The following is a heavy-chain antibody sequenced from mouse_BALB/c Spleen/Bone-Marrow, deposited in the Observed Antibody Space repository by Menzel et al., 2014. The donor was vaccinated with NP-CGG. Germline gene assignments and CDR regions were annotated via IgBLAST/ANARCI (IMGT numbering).Heavy chain of an antibody. CDR2: IIPCNDDT. Sequence: EVQLQESGPELVKPGASVKMSCKASGYTFTSYVMHWVKQKPGQGLEWIGYIIPCNDDTNYNEKFKGKATLTLDKSSSTAYMELSSLSSEDSAVYYCARHYYEYDGVTDYWGQGTSVTVSS. CDR3: ARHYYEYDGVTDY. D-gene: IGHD2-4*01. J-gene: IGHJ4*01. CDR1: GYTFTSYV. V-gene: IGHV1-14*01.